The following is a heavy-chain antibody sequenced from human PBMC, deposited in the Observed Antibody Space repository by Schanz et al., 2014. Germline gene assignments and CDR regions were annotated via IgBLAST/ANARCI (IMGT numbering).Heavy chain of an antibody. CDR1: GFTFSNYW. CDR3: AKGRGSFGFFFDY. Sequence: EVQLVESGGGLVQPGGSLRLSCAASGFTFSNYWMSWVRQAPGKGLEWVASVNTDGGGKFYVDSVKGRFTIFRDNAKDSLYLQMNSLRAEDTAVYYCAKGRGSFGFFFDYWGQGTLVTVSS. D-gene: IGHD3-16*01. J-gene: IGHJ4*02. CDR2: VNTDGGGK. V-gene: IGHV3-7*01.